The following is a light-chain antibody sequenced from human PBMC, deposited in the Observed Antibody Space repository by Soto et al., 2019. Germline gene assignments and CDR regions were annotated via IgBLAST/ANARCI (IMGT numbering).Light chain of an antibody. V-gene: IGKV3-15*01. CDR2: GAS. CDR1: QSVSSN. Sequence: EIVMTQSPATLSVSPGERATLSCRASQSVSSNLAWYQQKPGHAPRRLISGASTRATDIPARFSGSGSGTEFTLTISSLQSKDFAAYYCQHYNSWTLYTFGQGTKLQIK. J-gene: IGKJ2*01. CDR3: QHYNSWTLYT.